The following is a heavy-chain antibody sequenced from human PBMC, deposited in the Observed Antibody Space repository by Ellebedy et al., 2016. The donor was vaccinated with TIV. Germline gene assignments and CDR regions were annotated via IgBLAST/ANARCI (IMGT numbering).Heavy chain of an antibody. CDR3: ARVGQRFHYYDSSGYYYVNLYFDY. Sequence: SETLSLXXTVSGGSISSGSYYWSWIRQPAGKGLEWIGRIYTSGSTNYNPSLKSRVTMSVDTSKNQFSLKLSSVTAADTAVYYCARVGQRFHYYDSSGYYYVNLYFDYWGQGTLVTVSS. V-gene: IGHV4-61*02. D-gene: IGHD3-22*01. CDR1: GGSISSGSYY. J-gene: IGHJ4*02. CDR2: IYTSGST.